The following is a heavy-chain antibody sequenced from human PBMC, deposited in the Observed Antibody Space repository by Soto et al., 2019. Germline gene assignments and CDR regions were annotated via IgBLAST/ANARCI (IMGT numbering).Heavy chain of an antibody. Sequence: QLQLQEPGPGLVKPSETLSLTCTVSGGSISSSNYYWGWIRQPPGKGLEWIATMYHSGSTYYNPSLKSRVPISVDTSKKQCSLRLSSVTAADTAVYYCARSASAGWVWGQGALVTVSS. CDR3: ARSASAGWV. CDR1: GGSISSSNYY. CDR2: MYHSGST. J-gene: IGHJ4*02. V-gene: IGHV4-39*01. D-gene: IGHD3-9*01.